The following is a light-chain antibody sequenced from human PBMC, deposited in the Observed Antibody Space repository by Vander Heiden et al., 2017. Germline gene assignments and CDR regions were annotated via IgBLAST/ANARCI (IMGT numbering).Light chain of an antibody. J-gene: IGLJ2*01. Sequence: FLLSQPPSVSASPGTPVIISCTRSSGNIASTYMQWYQQRPGSVPTTVIYENDQRPSGVPDRFTGSIDISSNSASLTISGLKTEDEADYFCQSYDSNNHVIFGGGTKVTVL. V-gene: IGLV6-57*03. CDR2: END. CDR3: QSYDSNNHVI. CDR1: SGNIASTY.